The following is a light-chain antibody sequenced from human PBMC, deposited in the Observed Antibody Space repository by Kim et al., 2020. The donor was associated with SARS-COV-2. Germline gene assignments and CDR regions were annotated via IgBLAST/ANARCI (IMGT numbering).Light chain of an antibody. CDR3: MQALRTPVT. CDR1: KSRLHKNVDNF. J-gene: IGKJ2*01. CDR2: VGS. V-gene: IGKV2-28*01. Sequence: PSLRSRSSIKSRLHKNVDNFLDWYLQKPGQAPQLLIYVGSSRDCGVPYRFSGSGSGTDFTLKISSVQAEDVAAYYCMQALRTPVTFGQGTKLEI.